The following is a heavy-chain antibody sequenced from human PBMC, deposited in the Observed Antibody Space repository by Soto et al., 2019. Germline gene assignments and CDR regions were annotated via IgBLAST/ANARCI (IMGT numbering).Heavy chain of an antibody. CDR1: GYTFTSYG. J-gene: IGHJ4*02. CDR2: ISAYNGNT. CDR3: ARSDYGDYVFDY. D-gene: IGHD4-17*01. Sequence: ASVKVSCKASGYTFTSYGISWVRHAPGQGLEWMGWISAYNGNTNYAQKLQGRVTMTTDTSTSTAYMELRSLRSDDTAVYYCARSDYGDYVFDYWGQGTLVTVSS. V-gene: IGHV1-18*01.